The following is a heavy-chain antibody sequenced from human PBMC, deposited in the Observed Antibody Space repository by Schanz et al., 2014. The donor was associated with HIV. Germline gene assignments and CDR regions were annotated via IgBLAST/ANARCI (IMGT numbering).Heavy chain of an antibody. V-gene: IGHV3-30*18. CDR2: ISYDGSNK. CDR3: AKVARWDYYNMDV. J-gene: IGHJ6*02. CDR1: GFTFSSDG. Sequence: QVQLVESGGGVVQPGRSLRLSCAASGFTFSSDGMHWVRQAPGKGLEGVAFISYDGSNKYYADSVKGRFTISRDNSKNTLYLQMNSLRAEDTAVYHCAKVARWDYYNMDVWGQGTTVTVSS.